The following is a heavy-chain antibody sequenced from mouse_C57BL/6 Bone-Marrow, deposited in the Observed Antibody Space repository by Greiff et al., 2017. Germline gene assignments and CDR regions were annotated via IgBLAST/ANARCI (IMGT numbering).Heavy chain of an antibody. J-gene: IGHJ4*01. V-gene: IGHV7-1*01. Sequence: EVKLMESGGGLVQSGRSLRLSCATSGFTFSDFYMEWVRQAPGKGLEWIAASRNKANDYTTEYSASVKGRFIVSRDTSQSILYLQMNALRAEDTAIYYCARDGDGYYAMDYWGQGTSVTVSS. CDR1: GFTFSDFY. CDR3: ARDGDGYYAMDY. CDR2: SRNKANDYTT. D-gene: IGHD2-3*01.